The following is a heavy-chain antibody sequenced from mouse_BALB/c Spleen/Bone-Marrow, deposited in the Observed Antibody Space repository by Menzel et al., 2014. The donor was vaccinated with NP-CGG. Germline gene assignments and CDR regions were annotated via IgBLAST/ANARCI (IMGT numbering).Heavy chain of an antibody. CDR1: GYTFTSYI. CDR2: INPYNDGT. CDR3: ARRWLPYAMDY. J-gene: IGHJ4*01. V-gene: IGHV1-14*01. D-gene: IGHD2-3*01. Sequence: VQLKESGPELVKPGASVKMSCEASGYTFTSYIMHWVKQKPGQGLEWIGYINPYNDGTKYDEKFKGKATLTSDKSSSTGYMELSSLTSEDSAVYYCARRWLPYAMDYWGQGTSVTVSS.